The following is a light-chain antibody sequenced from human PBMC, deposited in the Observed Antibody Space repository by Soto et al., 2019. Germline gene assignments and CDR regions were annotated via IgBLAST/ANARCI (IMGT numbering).Light chain of an antibody. CDR3: SAWDDSLDGPV. Sequence: QSVLTQTPSASGTPGQRVTISCSGSSSNIGSNTVNWYRQLPGTAPKVLIYSSSQRPSGVPDRFSGSKSGTSASLAISGLLSEDEGIYYCSAWDDSLDGPVFGGGTKLTVL. J-gene: IGLJ3*02. CDR1: SSNIGSNT. CDR2: SSS. V-gene: IGLV1-44*01.